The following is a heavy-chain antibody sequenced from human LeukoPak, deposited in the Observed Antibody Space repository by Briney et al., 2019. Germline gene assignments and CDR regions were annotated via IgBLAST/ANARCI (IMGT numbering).Heavy chain of an antibody. J-gene: IGHJ3*02. CDR2: IRYDGINK. Sequence: GGSLRLSCAASGFTFSTHGMHWVRQAPGKGLEWVAFIRYDGINKYYADSVKGRFTISRDSFKNTLYLQMNSLRPEDTAVYYCAKEGDYYGSGSYRDGFDIWGQGTRVPSLQ. CDR1: GFTFSTHG. D-gene: IGHD3-10*01. V-gene: IGHV3-30*02. CDR3: AKEGDYYGSGSYRDGFDI.